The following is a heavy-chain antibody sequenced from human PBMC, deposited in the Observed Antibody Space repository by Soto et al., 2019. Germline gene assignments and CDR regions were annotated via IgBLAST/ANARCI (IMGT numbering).Heavy chain of an antibody. D-gene: IGHD4-17*01. V-gene: IGHV1-8*01. Sequence: QVQLVQSGAEVKKPGASVKVSCKASGYTFTSYDINWVRQATGQGLEWRGWMNPNSGNTGYAQKFQGRVTMTRNSSVRTGYIELSSLRSEETDGYYCARARGSYGDYEYYFDCWGQGTLVTVSS. J-gene: IGHJ4*02. CDR1: GYTFTSYD. CDR3: ARARGSYGDYEYYFDC. CDR2: MNPNSGNT.